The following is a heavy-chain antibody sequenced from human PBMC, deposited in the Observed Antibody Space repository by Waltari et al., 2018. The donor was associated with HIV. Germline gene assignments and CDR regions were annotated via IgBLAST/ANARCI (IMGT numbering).Heavy chain of an antibody. V-gene: IGHV4-39*01. D-gene: IGHD4-17*01. CDR1: GGSILSNVYY. CDR3: APRDYGDYQFDY. Sequence: QLQLQESGPGLVKPSATLSLTCTVSGGSILSNVYYWGWIRQPPGKGLEWIGSVYYSGSTYYNPSLKSRVTISVDTSKNQFYLRLRSVTAADTAVYYCAPRDYGDYQFDYWGRGTLVTVSS. CDR2: VYYSGST. J-gene: IGHJ4*02.